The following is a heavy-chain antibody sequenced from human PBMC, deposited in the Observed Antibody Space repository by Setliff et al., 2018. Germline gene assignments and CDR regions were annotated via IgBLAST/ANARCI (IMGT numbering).Heavy chain of an antibody. V-gene: IGHV1-46*01. CDR2: INPGDGST. D-gene: IGHD4-4*01. CDR1: GGTFSSYA. J-gene: IGHJ6*03. CDR3: ARSTETFSGEDFYFFYYMDV. Sequence: ASVKVSCKASGGTFSSYAISWVRQAPGQGLEWMGVINPGDGSTTYAQKFQGRVKMTRDTSTNTVDLQMSSLRPEDTALYYCARSTETFSGEDFYFFYYMDVWGKGTTVTVSS.